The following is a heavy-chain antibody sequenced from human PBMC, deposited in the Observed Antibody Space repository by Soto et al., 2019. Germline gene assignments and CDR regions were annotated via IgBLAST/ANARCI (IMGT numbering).Heavy chain of an antibody. J-gene: IGHJ4*02. D-gene: IGHD2-8*01. Sequence: QVQLQESGPGLVKPSGTLSLTCTVSGGSISTYYWSWIRQPPGKGLEWIGYIYYGGSANYNPSLKSRVTISVETSKKQFSLKLSSVTAADTAVYYCARGGHCTNGVCSALDYWGQGTLVTVSS. V-gene: IGHV4-59*08. CDR1: GGSISTYY. CDR2: IYYGGSA. CDR3: ARGGHCTNGVCSALDY.